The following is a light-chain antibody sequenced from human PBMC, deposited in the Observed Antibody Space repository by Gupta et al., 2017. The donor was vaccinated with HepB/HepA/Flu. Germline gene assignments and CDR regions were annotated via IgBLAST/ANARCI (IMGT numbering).Light chain of an antibody. Sequence: EIVMTQSPATLSVSPGERATLSCRASQSVGSKLAWYQQKPGQAPRLLIYDKFTGASGIPARFSGSESGTEFTLTNSSLQSEDFAVYYCQQYNNWPETFGQGTKVEIK. CDR2: DKF. CDR1: QSVGSK. V-gene: IGKV3-15*01. J-gene: IGKJ1*01. CDR3: QQYNNWPET.